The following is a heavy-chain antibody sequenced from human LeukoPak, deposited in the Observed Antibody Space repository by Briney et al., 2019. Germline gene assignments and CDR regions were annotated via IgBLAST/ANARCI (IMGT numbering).Heavy chain of an antibody. J-gene: IGHJ3*01. V-gene: IGHV4-4*02. CDR1: GFSLSSGHC. CDR2: IFHSGST. CDR3: ATSIARAGWAAFDV. Sequence: SETLSLTCAVSGFSLSSGHCWRWVRQPPGKGLEWVGEIFHSGSTNYNSSLKSRVTILVVNSKNQFSLKLSSVTAADTAVYYCATSIARAGWAAFDVWGQGTMVTVSS. D-gene: IGHD6-19*01.